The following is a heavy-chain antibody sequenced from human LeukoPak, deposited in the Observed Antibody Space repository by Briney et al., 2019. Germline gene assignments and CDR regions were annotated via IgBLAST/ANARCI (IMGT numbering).Heavy chain of an antibody. CDR3: ARSRGWLDAFDI. Sequence: GASVKVSCKASGYTFTSYDINWVRQATGQGLEWMGGIIPIFGTANYAQKFQGRVTITADESTSTAYMELSSLRSEDTAVYYCARSRGWLDAFDIWGQGTMVTVSS. CDR1: GYTFTSYD. V-gene: IGHV1-69*13. J-gene: IGHJ3*02. CDR2: IIPIFGTA. D-gene: IGHD2-15*01.